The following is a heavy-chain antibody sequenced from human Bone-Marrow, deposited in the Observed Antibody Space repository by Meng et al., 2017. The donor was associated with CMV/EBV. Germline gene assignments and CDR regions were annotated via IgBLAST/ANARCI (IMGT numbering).Heavy chain of an antibody. CDR2: IIPILGIA. J-gene: IGHJ4*02. CDR1: GYTFTSYG. CDR3: ALLKFSERLLG. Sequence: SVKVSCKASGYTFTSYGISWVRQAPGQGLEWMGGIIPILGIANYAQKFQGRVTITADKSTSTAYMELSSLRSEDTAVYYCALLKFSERLLGWGQGPRVTVYS. D-gene: IGHD3-3*01. V-gene: IGHV1-69*10.